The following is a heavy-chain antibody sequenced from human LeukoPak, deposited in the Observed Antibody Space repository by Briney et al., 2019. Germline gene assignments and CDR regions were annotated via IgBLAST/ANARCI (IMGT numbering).Heavy chain of an antibody. CDR1: GYTFTSYG. Sequence: ASVKVSCKASGYTFTSYGISWVRQAPGQGLEWMGWISAYSGNTNYAQKLQGRVTMTTDPSTSTAYMELRSLRSDDTAVYYCARNVPIVVVAATLAYYGMDVWGQGTTVTVSS. V-gene: IGHV1-18*01. J-gene: IGHJ6*02. CDR3: ARNVPIVVVAATLAYYGMDV. CDR2: ISAYSGNT. D-gene: IGHD2-15*01.